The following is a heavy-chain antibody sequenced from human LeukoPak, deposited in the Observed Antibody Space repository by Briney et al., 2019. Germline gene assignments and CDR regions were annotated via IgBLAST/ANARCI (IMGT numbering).Heavy chain of an antibody. V-gene: IGHV4-34*01. Sequence: SETQSLTCAVYGGSFSGYYWSWIRQPPGNGLEWIGEINHSGSTNYNPSLKSRVTISVDTSKNQFSLKLSSVTAADTAVYYCARLEKYSGYDWPPPDDYWGQGTLVTVSS. D-gene: IGHD5-12*01. CDR2: INHSGST. CDR1: GGSFSGYY. J-gene: IGHJ4*02. CDR3: ARLEKYSGYDWPPPDDY.